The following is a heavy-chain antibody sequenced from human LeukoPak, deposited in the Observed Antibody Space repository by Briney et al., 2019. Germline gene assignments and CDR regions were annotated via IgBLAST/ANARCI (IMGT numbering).Heavy chain of an antibody. CDR2: IGSSSSTI. V-gene: IGHV3-48*01. D-gene: IGHD3-3*01. J-gene: IGHJ3*01. CDR1: GFTFSKYS. Sequence: GGSLRLSCETSGFTFSKYSMNWVRQAPGKGLEWVSYIGSSSSTIHYAGSVKGRFTFSRHNAKNSLYLQMNSLTAEDTAVYYCARDLSQDFLSGYLDAFDLWGQGTMVTVSS. CDR3: ARDLSQDFLSGYLDAFDL.